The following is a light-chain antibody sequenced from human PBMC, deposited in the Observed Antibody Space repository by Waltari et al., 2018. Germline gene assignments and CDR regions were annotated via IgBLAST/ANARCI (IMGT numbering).Light chain of an antibody. CDR3: QQRANWPPVT. J-gene: IGKJ5*01. CDR1: QSVNRY. Sequence: DIVLTQSPGTLSLSPGERATLSCRARQSVNRYLAWYQHKPGQAPRLLIYDASNRATGIPARFSGSGSGTDFTLTISSLEPEDFAVYYCQQRANWPPVTFGQGTRLEIK. V-gene: IGKV3-11*01. CDR2: DAS.